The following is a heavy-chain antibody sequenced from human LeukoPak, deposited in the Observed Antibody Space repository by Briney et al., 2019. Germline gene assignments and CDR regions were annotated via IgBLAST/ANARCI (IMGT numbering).Heavy chain of an antibody. Sequence: ASVKISCKASGYIFTSYYMHWVRRAPGQGLEWMGIIDPRVGSTSYAQKFQGTVTMTRDTSTSTVYMELSSLRSEDTAVYYCARRGPVGNYDSSAYYLHWGQGTLVTVSS. J-gene: IGHJ4*02. D-gene: IGHD3-22*01. CDR2: IDPRVGST. CDR3: ARRGPVGNYDSSAYYLH. V-gene: IGHV1-46*01. CDR1: GYIFTSYY.